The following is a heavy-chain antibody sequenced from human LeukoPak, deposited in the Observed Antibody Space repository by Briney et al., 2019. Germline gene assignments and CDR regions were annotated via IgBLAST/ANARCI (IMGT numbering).Heavy chain of an antibody. Sequence: PSGTLSLTCAVSGGSISSNKWWSWIRQPPGKGLEWIGNIYGSGYTNYNPSLKSRVTMSIDTSKNHFSLKLTSVTAADTATYYCARETSLAGFASGLGFNYWGQGILVTVSS. CDR1: GGSISSNKW. CDR2: IYGSGYT. CDR3: ARETSLAGFASGLGFNY. D-gene: IGHD3-16*01. V-gene: IGHV4-61*03. J-gene: IGHJ4*02.